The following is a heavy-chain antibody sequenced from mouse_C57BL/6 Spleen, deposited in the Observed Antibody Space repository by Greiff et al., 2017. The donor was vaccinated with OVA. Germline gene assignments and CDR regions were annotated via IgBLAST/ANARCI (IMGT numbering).Heavy chain of an antibody. D-gene: IGHD2-5*01. Sequence: QVQLKESGPGLVAPSQSLSITCTVSGFSLPSYGVDWVRKPPGKGLEWLGVIWGGGSTNYNSALMSRLSISKDNSKSQVFVKRNSLQTDDTAMYYCAKHGVYSNYFADWGQGTLVTVSA. CDR1: GFSLPSYG. CDR3: AKHGVYSNYFAD. J-gene: IGHJ3*01. V-gene: IGHV2-9*01. CDR2: IWGGGST.